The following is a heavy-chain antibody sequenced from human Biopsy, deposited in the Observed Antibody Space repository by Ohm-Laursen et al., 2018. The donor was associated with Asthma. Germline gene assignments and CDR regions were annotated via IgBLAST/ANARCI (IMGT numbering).Heavy chain of an antibody. CDR1: GGNFNHFV. CDR3: ARKAGSCISRTCYSLDF. Sequence: GASVEVSCKSLGGNFNHFVIGWVRQAPGQGLEWKGGNQSVCGTKTYPQKFQDRVTITADDSTSTVYMELSSLRSEDAAVYYCARKAGSCISRTCYSLDFWGQGTLVTVSS. D-gene: IGHD2-2*01. CDR2: NQSVCGTK. J-gene: IGHJ4*02. V-gene: IGHV1-69*13.